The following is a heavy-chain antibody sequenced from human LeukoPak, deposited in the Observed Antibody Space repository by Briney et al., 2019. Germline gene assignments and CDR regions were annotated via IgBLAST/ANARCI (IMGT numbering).Heavy chain of an antibody. J-gene: IGHJ4*02. CDR1: GGSISSYY. D-gene: IGHD6-13*01. CDR2: ISYSGNT. CDR3: ARQGGYVAPLGL. V-gene: IGHV4-59*08. Sequence: SETLSLTCTVSGGSISSYYWSWIRQPPGKGLEWIGYISYSGNTNYNPSLKSRVTISVDTSKNQFSLKLSSVTAADTAVYYCARQGGYVAPLGLWGQGTLVTVSA.